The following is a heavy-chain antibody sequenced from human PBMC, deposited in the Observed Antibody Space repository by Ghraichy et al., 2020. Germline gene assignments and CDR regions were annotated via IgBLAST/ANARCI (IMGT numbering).Heavy chain of an antibody. CDR1: GGSFSGYY. CDR2: INHSGST. V-gene: IGHV4-34*01. J-gene: IGHJ6*02. D-gene: IGHD1-26*01. Sequence: SETLSLTCAVYGGSFSGYYWSWIRQPPGKGLEWIGEINHSGSTNYNPSLKSRVTISVDTSKNQFSLKLSSVTAADTAVYYCARVIRSSGSYYVIYYYGMDVWGQGTTVTVSS. CDR3: ARVIRSSGSYYVIYYYGMDV.